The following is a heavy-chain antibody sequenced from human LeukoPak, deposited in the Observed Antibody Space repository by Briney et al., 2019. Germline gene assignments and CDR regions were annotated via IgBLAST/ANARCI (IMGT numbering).Heavy chain of an antibody. J-gene: IGHJ4*02. CDR2: VNPNSGGT. D-gene: IGHD3-22*01. V-gene: IGHV1-2*06. Sequence: VASVKVSCKASGYTFTGYYMHWVRQAPGQGLEWMGRVNPNSGGTNYAQKFQGRVTMTGDTSINTAYMELSRLTFDDTAVYYCARDPNYHDTSGSIGCNYWGQGTLVTVSS. CDR3: ARDPNYHDTSGSIGCNY. CDR1: GYTFTGYY.